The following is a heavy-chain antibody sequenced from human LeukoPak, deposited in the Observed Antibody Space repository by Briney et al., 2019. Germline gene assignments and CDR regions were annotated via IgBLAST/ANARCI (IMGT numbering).Heavy chain of an antibody. Sequence: ASVKVSCKASGYTFTGYYMHWVRQATGQGLEWMGWINPNSGGTNYAQKFQGRVTMTRDTSISTAYMELSRLRSDDTAVYYCARDNGYDFWSGYSSVWGQGTTVTVSS. J-gene: IGHJ6*02. CDR3: ARDNGYDFWSGYSSV. CDR2: INPNSGGT. D-gene: IGHD3-3*01. V-gene: IGHV1-2*02. CDR1: GYTFTGYY.